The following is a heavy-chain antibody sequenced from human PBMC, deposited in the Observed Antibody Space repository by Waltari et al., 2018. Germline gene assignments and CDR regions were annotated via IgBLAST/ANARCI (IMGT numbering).Heavy chain of an antibody. V-gene: IGHV4-39*07. CDR1: GDSISSSHYY. Sequence: QLQESGPGLMKTSETLSLTCTVSGDSISSSHYYWGWIRQPPGKGLEWIGSIYYSGNTYYNPSLKSRATVAVETSKNQFSLNLISVTAADTAVYFCARDFTVRYFDWLSQGDLYYFDNWGQGTLVTVSS. CDR2: IYYSGNT. J-gene: IGHJ4*02. CDR3: ARDFTVRYFDWLSQGDLYYFDN. D-gene: IGHD3-9*01.